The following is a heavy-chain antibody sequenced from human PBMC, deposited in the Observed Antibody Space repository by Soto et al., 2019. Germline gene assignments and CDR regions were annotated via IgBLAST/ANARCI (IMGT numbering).Heavy chain of an antibody. V-gene: IGHV5-51*01. CDR3: ASYIGYNQYFEY. CDR1: GYSFTNNW. J-gene: IGHJ4*02. Sequence: GESLKISFKGSGYSFTNNWICWVRQMPVKGLEWMGIIYPADSDTRYSTSFQGQVTISADRSISTAYLQCSSLKDSDTAMYYCASYIGYNQYFEYWGQGILVTVS. CDR2: IYPADSDT. D-gene: IGHD5-18*01.